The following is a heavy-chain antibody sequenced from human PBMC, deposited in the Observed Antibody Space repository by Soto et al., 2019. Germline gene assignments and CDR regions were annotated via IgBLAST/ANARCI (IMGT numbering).Heavy chain of an antibody. CDR1: GGSISSGDYY. Sequence: PSETLSLTCTVSGGSISSGDYYWSWIRQPPGKGLEWIGYIYYSGSTYYNPSLKSRVTISVDTSKNQFSLKLSSVTAADTAVYYCARYEADGRRYNWFDPWGQGTLVTVSS. J-gene: IGHJ5*02. V-gene: IGHV4-30-4*01. D-gene: IGHD3-3*01. CDR3: ARYEADGRRYNWFDP. CDR2: IYYSGST.